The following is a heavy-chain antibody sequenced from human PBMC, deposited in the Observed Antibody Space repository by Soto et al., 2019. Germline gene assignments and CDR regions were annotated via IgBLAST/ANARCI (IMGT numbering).Heavy chain of an antibody. J-gene: IGHJ3*02. CDR1: GFTFSSYA. V-gene: IGHV3-23*01. CDR3: AKIPHSSSWYLDAFDI. D-gene: IGHD6-13*01. CDR2: ISGSGGSP. Sequence: EVQLLESGGGLVQPGGSLRLSCAASGFTFSSYAMSWVRQAPGKGLEWVSAISGSGGSPYYADSVKGRFTISRDNSKNTRYLQMNRLRAEDTAVYYCAKIPHSSSWYLDAFDIGGQGTMVTVSS.